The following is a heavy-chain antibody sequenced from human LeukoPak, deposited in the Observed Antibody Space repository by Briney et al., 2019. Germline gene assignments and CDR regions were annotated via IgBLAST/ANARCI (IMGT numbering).Heavy chain of an antibody. J-gene: IGHJ4*02. Sequence: PSETLSLTCAVYGGSFSGYYWSWIRQPPGKGLEWIGEINHSGSTNYNPSLKSRVTISVDRSKNQFSLKLSSVTAADTAVYYCARDAVAARSFDYWGQGTLVTVSS. D-gene: IGHD6-6*01. CDR3: ARDAVAARSFDY. CDR1: GGSFSGYY. CDR2: INHSGST. V-gene: IGHV4-34*01.